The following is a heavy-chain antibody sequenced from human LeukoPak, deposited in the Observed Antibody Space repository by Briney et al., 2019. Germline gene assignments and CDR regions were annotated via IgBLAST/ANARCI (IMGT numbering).Heavy chain of an antibody. CDR1: GYTFTGYY. V-gene: IGHV1-2*02. CDR3: ARDKSQSYYDFWSGYYLFDY. CDR2: INPNSGGT. Sequence: ASVKVSCKASGYTFTGYYMHWVRQAPGQGLEWMGWINPNSGGTNYAQKFQGRVTMTRDTSISTAYMELSRLRSDDTAVYYCARDKSQSYYDFWSGYYLFDYWGQGPLVTVSS. J-gene: IGHJ4*02. D-gene: IGHD3-3*01.